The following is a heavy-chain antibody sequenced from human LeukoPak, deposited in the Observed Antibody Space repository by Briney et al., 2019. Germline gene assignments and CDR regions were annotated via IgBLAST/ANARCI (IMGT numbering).Heavy chain of an antibody. V-gene: IGHV3-21*01. CDR2: ISSSSNYI. Sequence: PGRSLRLSCSASGFTFGDYAIIWVRQAPGKGLEWVSSISSSSNYIYYADSVKGRFTISRDNAKNSLYLQMNSLRAEDTAVYYCAGLGYCSDGSCYSGYYGMDVWGQGTTVTVS. J-gene: IGHJ6*02. CDR1: GFTFGDYA. D-gene: IGHD2-15*01. CDR3: AGLGYCSDGSCYSGYYGMDV.